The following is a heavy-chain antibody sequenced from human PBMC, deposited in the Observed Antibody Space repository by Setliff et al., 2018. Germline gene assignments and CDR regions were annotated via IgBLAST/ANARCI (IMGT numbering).Heavy chain of an antibody. CDR2: ISAYSGDT. CDR1: GYTFRSYG. V-gene: IGHV1-18*01. J-gene: IGHJ5*02. Sequence: ASVKVSCKTSGYTFRSYGVSWVRQAPGQGLEWMGWISAYSGDTIYARNYQGRVTMTTDTSTSTAYMELGSLRSDDTAVYYCAKDRVEVVVAAPQARFDPWGQGTLVTVSS. CDR3: AKDRVEVVVAAPQARFDP. D-gene: IGHD2-15*01.